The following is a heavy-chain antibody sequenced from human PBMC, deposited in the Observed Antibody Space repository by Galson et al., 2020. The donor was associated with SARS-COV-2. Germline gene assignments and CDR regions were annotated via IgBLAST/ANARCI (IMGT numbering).Heavy chain of an antibody. CDR1: VFTFTDSI. CDR2: IGSIPNTYAT. D-gene: IGHD6-6*01. CDR3: TRVASYSSSFWDALEI. Sequence: LGEPPKISCAALVFTFTDSIIHWVRQASGQGLEWVGLIGSIPNTYATVYAASVNGRFTISRDASKSTAYLEMSSLKTEDTAVYYCTRVASYSSSFWDALEIWGQGTMVTVSS. J-gene: IGHJ3*02. V-gene: IGHV3-73*01.